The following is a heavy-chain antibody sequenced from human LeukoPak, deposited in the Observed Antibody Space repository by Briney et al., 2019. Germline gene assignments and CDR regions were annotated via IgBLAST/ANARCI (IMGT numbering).Heavy chain of an antibody. J-gene: IGHJ4*02. D-gene: IGHD3-22*01. CDR2: INTNTGNP. Sequence: ASVKVSCKASGYTFTSYAMNWVRQAPGQGLEWMGWINTNTGNPTYAQGFTGRFVFSLDTSVSTAYLQISSLKAEDTAVYYCARDPWFLVVESTIELDYWGQGTLVTVSS. CDR1: GYTFTSYA. V-gene: IGHV7-4-1*02. CDR3: ARDPWFLVVESTIELDY.